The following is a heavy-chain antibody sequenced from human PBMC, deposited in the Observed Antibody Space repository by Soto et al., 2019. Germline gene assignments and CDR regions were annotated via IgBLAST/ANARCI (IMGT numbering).Heavy chain of an antibody. Sequence: SETLSLTCTVSGGSISSGDYYWSWIRQPPGKGLEWIGYIYYSGSTYYNPSLKSRVTISVDTSKNQFSLKLSSVTAADTAVYYCARVKRIHSGSGEYYFDYWGQGTLVTVSS. V-gene: IGHV4-30-4*01. D-gene: IGHD5-12*01. J-gene: IGHJ4*02. CDR1: GGSISSGDYY. CDR3: ARVKRIHSGSGEYYFDY. CDR2: IYYSGST.